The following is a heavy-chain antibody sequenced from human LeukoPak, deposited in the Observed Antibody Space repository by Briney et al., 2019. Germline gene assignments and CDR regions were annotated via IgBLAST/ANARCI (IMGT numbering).Heavy chain of an antibody. CDR1: GGSISSSPYY. V-gene: IGHV4-39*07. CDR3: ARRRMVRGPLGAYMDV. J-gene: IGHJ6*03. Sequence: SETLSLTCTVSGGSISSSPYYWGWIRQPPGTGLEWIGEINHSGSTNYNPSLKSRVTISVDTSKNQFSLKLSSVTAADTAVYYCARRRMVRGPLGAYMDVWGKGTTVTVSS. CDR2: INHSGST. D-gene: IGHD3-10*01.